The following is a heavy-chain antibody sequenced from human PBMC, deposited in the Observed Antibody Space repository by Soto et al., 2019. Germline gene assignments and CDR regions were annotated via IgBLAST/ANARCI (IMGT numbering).Heavy chain of an antibody. J-gene: IGHJ3*02. CDR1: GGTFSSYA. CDR3: ARDSVVVAANDAFDI. V-gene: IGHV1-69*13. D-gene: IGHD2-15*01. Sequence: SVKVSCKASGGTFSSYAISWVRQAPGQGLEWMGGIIPIFGTASYAQKFQGRVTITADESTSTVYMELSSLRSEDTAVYYCARDSVVVAANDAFDIWGQGTMVTVSS. CDR2: IIPIFGTA.